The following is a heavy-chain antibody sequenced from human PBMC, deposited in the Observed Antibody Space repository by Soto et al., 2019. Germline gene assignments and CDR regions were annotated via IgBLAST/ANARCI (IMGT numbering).Heavy chain of an antibody. CDR1: GFIFSRDG. Sequence: QVHLVESGGGVVQPGTSLTLSCAASGFIFSRDGMHWVRQAPGKGLEWVAVISYHGSDIYYADSVKGRFTISRDNSKNTVYLQMNSLRPEDTALYYCAKLKGADIPFDSWGQGTLVTVSS. D-gene: IGHD3-9*01. CDR3: AKLKGADIPFDS. V-gene: IGHV3-30*18. CDR2: ISYHGSDI. J-gene: IGHJ4*02.